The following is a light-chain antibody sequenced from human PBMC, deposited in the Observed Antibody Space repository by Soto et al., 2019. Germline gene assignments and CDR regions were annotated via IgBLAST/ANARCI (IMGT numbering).Light chain of an antibody. J-gene: IGLJ2*01. CDR3: AAWDDSLNGVL. V-gene: IGLV1-44*01. Sequence: QSVLTQPPSASGTPGQRVPISCSGSSSNIGSNTVNWYQQLPGTAPKLLIYSNNQRPSGVPDRFSGYKSGTSASLAISGLQSEDEADYYCAAWDDSLNGVLFGGGTKLTVL. CDR2: SNN. CDR1: SSNIGSNT.